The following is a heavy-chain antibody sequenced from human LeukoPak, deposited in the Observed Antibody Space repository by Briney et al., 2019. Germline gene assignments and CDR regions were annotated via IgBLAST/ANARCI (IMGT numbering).Heavy chain of an antibody. Sequence: ASVKVSCKASGYTFTSYYMHWVRQAPGQGLEWMGTINPSGGSTSYAQKFQGRVTMTRDTSTSTVYMELSSLRSEDTAVYYCARERPINTVFDYWGQGTLVTVSS. CDR3: ARERPINTVFDY. J-gene: IGHJ4*02. D-gene: IGHD4-11*01. V-gene: IGHV1-46*01. CDR2: INPSGGST. CDR1: GYTFTSYY.